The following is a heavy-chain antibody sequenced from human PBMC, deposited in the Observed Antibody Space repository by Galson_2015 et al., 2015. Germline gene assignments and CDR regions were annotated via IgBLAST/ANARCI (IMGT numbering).Heavy chain of an antibody. D-gene: IGHD3-3*01. J-gene: IGHJ6*02. CDR2: ISDGGSTI. Sequence: SLRLSCAASGFTFRDYSMNWVRQAPGKGLEWISYISDGGSTIYYADSVQGRFTISRDNAKNSLYLQMNSLRDEDTAVYYCARDGPGVLRFLDVWGQGTTVTVSS. CDR3: ARDGPGVLRFLDV. CDR1: GFTFRDYS. V-gene: IGHV3-48*02.